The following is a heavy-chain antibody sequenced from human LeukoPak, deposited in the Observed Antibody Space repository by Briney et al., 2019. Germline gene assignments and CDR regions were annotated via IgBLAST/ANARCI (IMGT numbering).Heavy chain of an antibody. CDR3: ARDDGSRYCYFDY. D-gene: IGHD3-22*01. Sequence: SETLSLTCAVYGGSFSGYYWSWIRQPPGKGLEWIGEINHSGSTNYNPSLKSRVTISVDTSKNQFSLRLSSVTAADTADYYCARDDGSRYCYFDYWGQGILVTVSS. CDR2: INHSGST. J-gene: IGHJ4*02. V-gene: IGHV4-34*01. CDR1: GGSFSGYY.